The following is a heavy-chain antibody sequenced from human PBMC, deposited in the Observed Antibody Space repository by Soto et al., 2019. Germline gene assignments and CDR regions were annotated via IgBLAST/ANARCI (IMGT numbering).Heavy chain of an antibody. Sequence: SETLSLTCTVSGASISSGGYYWSWIRQHPGKGLEWIGYIYYSGSTYYSPSLKSRVTISVDTSKNQLSLKLSSVTAADTAVYYCARERHDYYDSSGYLDYWGQGTLVTVS. D-gene: IGHD3-22*01. V-gene: IGHV4-31*03. J-gene: IGHJ4*02. CDR3: ARERHDYYDSSGYLDY. CDR2: IYYSGST. CDR1: GASISSGGYY.